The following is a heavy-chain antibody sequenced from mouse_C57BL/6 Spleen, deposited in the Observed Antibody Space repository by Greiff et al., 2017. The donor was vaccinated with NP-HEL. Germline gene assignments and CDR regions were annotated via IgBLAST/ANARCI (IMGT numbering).Heavy chain of an antibody. CDR2: INPNNGGT. V-gene: IGHV1-18*01. CDR1: GYTFTDYN. D-gene: IGHD2-5*01. J-gene: IGHJ4*01. CDR3: ASGRKAYYSNFYAMDY. Sequence: EVQLQQSGPELVKPGASVKIPCKASGYTFTDYNMDWVKQSHGKSLEWIGDINPNNGGTIYNQKFKGKATLTVDKSSSTAYMELRSLTSEDTAVYYWASGRKAYYSNFYAMDYWGQGTSVTVSS.